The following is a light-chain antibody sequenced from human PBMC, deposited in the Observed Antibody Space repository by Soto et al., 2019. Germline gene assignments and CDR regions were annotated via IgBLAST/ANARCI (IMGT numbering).Light chain of an antibody. CDR3: SSNATSDTGV. Sequence: QSVLTQPASVSGSPGQSITISCTGTSSDIGAYNHVSWYQQYPGKAPTLVIYEVTNRPSGVSSRFSGSKSGNTASLTISGLQAEDEGDYYCSSNATSDTGVFGGWPKVTVL. V-gene: IGLV2-14*01. CDR2: EVT. J-gene: IGLJ3*02. CDR1: SSDIGAYNH.